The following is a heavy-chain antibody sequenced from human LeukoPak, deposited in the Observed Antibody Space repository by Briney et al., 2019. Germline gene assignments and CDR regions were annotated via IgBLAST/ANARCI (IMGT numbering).Heavy chain of an antibody. J-gene: IGHJ4*02. CDR3: AKGLGATRDSSGYYSDYFDY. CDR2: ISYDGSNK. V-gene: IGHV3-30*18. D-gene: IGHD3-22*01. CDR1: GFTFSSYG. Sequence: GRSLRLSCAASGFTFSSYGMHWVRQAPGKGLEWVAVISYDGSNKYYADSVKGRFTISRDDSKNTLYLQMNSLRAEDTAVYFCAKGLGATRDSSGYYSDYFDYWGQGTLVTVSS.